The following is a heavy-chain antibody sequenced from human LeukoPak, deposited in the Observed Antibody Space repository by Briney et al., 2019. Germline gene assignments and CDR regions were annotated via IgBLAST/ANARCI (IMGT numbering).Heavy chain of an antibody. J-gene: IGHJ4*02. D-gene: IGHD5-24*01. CDR3: ARADGYFDY. V-gene: IGHV3-33*01. CDR1: GFTFSSYG. CDR2: IWYDGSNK. Sequence: GGSLRPSCAASGFTFSSYGMHWVRQAPGKGLEWVAVIWYDGSNKYYADSVKGRFTISRDNSKNTLYLQMNSLRGEDTAVYYCARADGYFDYWGQGTLVTVSS.